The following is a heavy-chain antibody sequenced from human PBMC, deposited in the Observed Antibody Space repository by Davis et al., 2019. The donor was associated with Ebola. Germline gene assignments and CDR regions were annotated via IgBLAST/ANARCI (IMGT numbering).Heavy chain of an antibody. CDR1: GDSISSGNFY. CDR3: ARVRRDIVLVVADGVDV. V-gene: IGHV4-39*07. Sequence: SETLSLTCSISGDSISSGNFYWGWIRQPPGKGLEWLGSILFGVSPRYNPSLKSRLTMSADTSKNQFSLKLSSVTAADTAVYYCARVRRDIVLVVADGVDVWGQGTTVTVSS. CDR2: ILFGVSP. D-gene: IGHD2-15*01. J-gene: IGHJ6*02.